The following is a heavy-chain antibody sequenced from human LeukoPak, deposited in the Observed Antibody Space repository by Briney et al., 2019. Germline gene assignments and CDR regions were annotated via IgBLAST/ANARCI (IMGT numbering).Heavy chain of an antibody. CDR3: ARLCSIRWCLHDWFDP. V-gene: IGHV1-69*13. J-gene: IGHJ5*02. CDR1: GGTFSSYA. Sequence: GASVKVSCKASGGTFSSYAISWVRQAPGQGLEWMGGIIPIFGTANYAQKFQGRVTITADESTNTAYMELSSLRSEDTAVYYCARLCSIRWCLHDWFDPWGQGTLVTVSS. CDR2: IIPIFGTA. D-gene: IGHD2-21*01.